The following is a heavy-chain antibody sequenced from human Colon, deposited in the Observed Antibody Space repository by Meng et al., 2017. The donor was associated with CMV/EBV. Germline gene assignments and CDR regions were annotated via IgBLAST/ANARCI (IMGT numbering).Heavy chain of an antibody. Sequence: QVQWPESGPGLVKLAEPLSLTCTVSGGSINNYYWNWIRQPAGKGLEWIGRIYSDGTTNYNPSLRSRVSMSVDTSKNQFSLKLTSATAADTAVYYCARDWGYCSGDTCHSHFDYWGQGTLVTVSS. J-gene: IGHJ4*02. D-gene: IGHD2-15*01. CDR1: GGSINNYY. CDR3: ARDWGYCSGDTCHSHFDY. CDR2: IYSDGTT. V-gene: IGHV4-4*07.